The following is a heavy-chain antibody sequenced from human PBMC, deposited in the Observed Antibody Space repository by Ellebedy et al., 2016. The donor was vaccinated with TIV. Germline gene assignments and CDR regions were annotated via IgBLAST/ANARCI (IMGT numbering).Heavy chain of an antibody. V-gene: IGHV4-30-4*02. Sequence: MPSETLSLTCTVSGGSISSGDYYWSWIRQHPGKGLEWIGYIYYSWSTYYNTSLKSRIPISVDTSKNQFSLKLSSMTAADTAMYYCARVTELGDAFDIWGQGTMVTVSS. CDR2: IYYSWST. D-gene: IGHD7-27*01. J-gene: IGHJ3*02. CDR3: ARVTELGDAFDI. CDR1: GGSISSGDYY.